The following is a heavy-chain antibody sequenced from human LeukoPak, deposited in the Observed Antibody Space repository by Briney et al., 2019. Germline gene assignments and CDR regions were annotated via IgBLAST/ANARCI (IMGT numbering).Heavy chain of an antibody. CDR2: IHHSGST. Sequence: KSSETLSLTCTVSGYSISSNYYWGWTRQPPGKGLEWIGSIHHSGSTYYNPSLKSRITISVDTSKNQFSLKLSSVTAADTAVYYCARDKYDILTGYYPCCEWGQGTLVTVSS. CDR3: ARDKYDILTGYYPCCE. CDR1: GYSISSNYY. D-gene: IGHD3-9*01. V-gene: IGHV4-38-2*02. J-gene: IGHJ4*02.